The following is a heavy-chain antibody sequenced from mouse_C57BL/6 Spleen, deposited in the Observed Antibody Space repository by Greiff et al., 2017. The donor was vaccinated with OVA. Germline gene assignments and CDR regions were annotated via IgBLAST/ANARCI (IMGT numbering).Heavy chain of an antibody. D-gene: IGHD1-1*01. J-gene: IGHJ1*03. Sequence: GGGLVQPKGSLKLSCAASGFSFNTYAMNWVRQAPGKGLEWVARIRSKSNNYATYYADSVKDRFTISRDDSESMLYLQMNNLKTEDTAMYYCSVDYYGSSYDWYFDVWGTGTTVTVSS. V-gene: IGHV10-1*01. CDR2: IRSKSNNYAT. CDR3: SVDYYGSSYDWYFDV. CDR1: GFSFNTYA.